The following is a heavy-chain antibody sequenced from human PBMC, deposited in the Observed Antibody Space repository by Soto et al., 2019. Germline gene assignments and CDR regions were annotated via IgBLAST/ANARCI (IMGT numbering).Heavy chain of an antibody. Sequence: NPSETLSLTCVVSNFSISSGYYWGWIRQSPGKGLEWIASIYRSGTTSYNPSLKSRVTISVDPSKNQFSLMLTAVTAADTAVYYCARTNSGSYYSVFNYWGRGSLVTVYS. D-gene: IGHD1-26*01. CDR3: ARTNSGSYYSVFNY. J-gene: IGHJ4*02. CDR1: NFSISSGYY. CDR2: IYRSGTT. V-gene: IGHV4-38-2*01.